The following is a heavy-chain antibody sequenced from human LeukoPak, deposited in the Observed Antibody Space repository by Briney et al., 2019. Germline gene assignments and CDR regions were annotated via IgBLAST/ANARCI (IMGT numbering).Heavy chain of an antibody. V-gene: IGHV4-59*01. D-gene: IGHD3-16*01. CDR3: ARETSQKGAHYMDV. Sequence: SETLSLTCTVSGGSISSYYWSWIRQPPGKGLKWIGNIYYSGYTTYSPSLRSRVTISVDTSKNQFSLKLSSVTAADTAVYYCARETSQKGAHYMDVWGKGTTTTISS. CDR2: IYYSGYT. J-gene: IGHJ6*03. CDR1: GGSISSYY.